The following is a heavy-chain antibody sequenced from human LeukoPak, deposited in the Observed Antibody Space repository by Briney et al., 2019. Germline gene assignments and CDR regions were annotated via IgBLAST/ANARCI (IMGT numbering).Heavy chain of an antibody. V-gene: IGHV5-51*01. CDR3: ARRRGRYSGDAFDI. D-gene: IGHD1-26*01. J-gene: IGHJ3*02. Sequence: GESLKISCKGSGYRFTSYLIGWVRQMPGKGLEWMGFIYPGDSDTRYSPSFQGQVTISADKSMRTAYLQWSSLKASDTAMYYCARRRGRYSGDAFDIWGQGTMVTVSS. CDR2: IYPGDSDT. CDR1: GYRFTSYL.